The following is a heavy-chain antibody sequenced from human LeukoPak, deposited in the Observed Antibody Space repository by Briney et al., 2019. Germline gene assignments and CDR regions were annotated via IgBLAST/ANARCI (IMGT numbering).Heavy chain of an antibody. CDR2: ITGSGGNT. CDR3: AKWGDYDVLTGYYVSDY. V-gene: IGHV3-23*01. CDR1: GFTFSNYA. Sequence: GPSLRLSCAASGFTFSNYAMSWVRHAPGKGLECVSAITGSGGNTYYADSVKGRFTISRDNSKNTLYLQMNSLRAEDTAVYYCAKWGDYDVLTGYYVSDYWGQGTLVTVSS. D-gene: IGHD3-9*01. J-gene: IGHJ4*02.